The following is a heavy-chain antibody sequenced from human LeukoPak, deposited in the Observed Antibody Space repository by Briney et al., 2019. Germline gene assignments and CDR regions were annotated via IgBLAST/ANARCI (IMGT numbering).Heavy chain of an antibody. D-gene: IGHD3-22*01. J-gene: IGHJ3*02. Sequence: ASVKVSCKASGYTFTSYGISWVRQAPGQGLEWVGWISAYNGNTNYAQKLQGRVTMTTDTSTSTAYMELRSLRSDDTAVYYCASGTRYYDSSGYFDAFDIWGQGTMVTVSS. CDR1: GYTFTSYG. CDR2: ISAYNGNT. CDR3: ASGTRYYDSSGYFDAFDI. V-gene: IGHV1-18*01.